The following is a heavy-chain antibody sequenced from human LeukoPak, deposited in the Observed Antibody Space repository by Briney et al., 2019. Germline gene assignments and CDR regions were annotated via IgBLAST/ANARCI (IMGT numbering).Heavy chain of an antibody. J-gene: IGHJ6*03. Sequence: GGSLRLSCAASEFTFSSYCMNWVHQAPGKGLEWVAYISSDGSTIYHADSVKGRLTNSRDNAKNSLYLQMNSLRAEDTAVYYCARGDNWNSYYYYHMDVWGKGTTVTVSS. CDR1: EFTFSSYC. V-gene: IGHV3-48*04. D-gene: IGHD1-7*01. CDR3: ARGDNWNSYYYYHMDV. CDR2: ISSDGSTI.